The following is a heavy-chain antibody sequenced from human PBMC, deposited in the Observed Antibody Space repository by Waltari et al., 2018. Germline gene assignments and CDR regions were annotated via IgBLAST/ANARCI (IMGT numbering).Heavy chain of an antibody. J-gene: IGHJ4*01. V-gene: IGHV1-46*01. CDR2: INPGDEST. Sequence: QVQLVQSGAEVKKPGASVKVSCKASGYTFTSYFIYWVRQAPGQGLEWMGIINPGDESTRYAQNFQGIVTMTRDTSTSTVYLGLSSLTSDDSAVYYCARPVVVGATAPIDYWGQGTLVTVSS. CDR1: GYTFTSYF. D-gene: IGHD1-26*01. CDR3: ARPVVVGATAPIDY.